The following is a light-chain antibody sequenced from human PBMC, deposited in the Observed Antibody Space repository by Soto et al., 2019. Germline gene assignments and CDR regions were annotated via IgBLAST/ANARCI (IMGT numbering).Light chain of an antibody. CDR2: AAS. CDR3: QHRNSNPFT. Sequence: IQLTQSPSSLSASVGDRVTITCRASQGISSYLAWYQQKPGKAPNLLIYAASTLQSGVPSRFSGSGSGTDFTLTINSLQPEDFATYYCQHRNSNPFTFGGGTKVEIK. J-gene: IGKJ4*01. V-gene: IGKV1-9*01. CDR1: QGISSY.